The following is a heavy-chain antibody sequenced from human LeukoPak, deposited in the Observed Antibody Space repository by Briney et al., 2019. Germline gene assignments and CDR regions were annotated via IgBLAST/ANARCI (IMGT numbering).Heavy chain of an antibody. Sequence: GGSLRLSCAASGFTFSSYGMHWVRQAPGKGLEWVAVISYDGSNKYYADSVKGRFTISRDNSKNTLYLQMNSLRAEDTAVYYCAKASGSSGWSHYFDYWGQGTLVTVSS. D-gene: IGHD6-19*01. V-gene: IGHV3-30*18. CDR3: AKASGSSGWSHYFDY. CDR2: ISYDGSNK. J-gene: IGHJ4*02. CDR1: GFTFSSYG.